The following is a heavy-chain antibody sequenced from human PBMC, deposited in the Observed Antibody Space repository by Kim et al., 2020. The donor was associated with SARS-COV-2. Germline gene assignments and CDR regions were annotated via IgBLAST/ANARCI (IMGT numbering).Heavy chain of an antibody. CDR3: TRGVRGIAAAAPDY. CDR2: IRSKAYGGTT. D-gene: IGHD6-13*01. J-gene: IGHJ4*02. CDR1: GFTFGDYA. V-gene: IGHV3-49*03. Sequence: GGSLRLSCTASGFTFGDYAMSWFRQAPGKGLEWVGFIRSKAYGGTTEYAASVKGRFTISRDDSKSIAYLQMNSLKTEDTAVYYCTRGVRGIAAAAPDYWGQGTLVTVSS.